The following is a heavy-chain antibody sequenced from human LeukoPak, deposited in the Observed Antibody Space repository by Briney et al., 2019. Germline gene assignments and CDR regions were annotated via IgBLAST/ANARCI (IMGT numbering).Heavy chain of an antibody. J-gene: IGHJ1*01. V-gene: IGHV3-30*18. CDR2: ITYDGSKK. D-gene: IGHD3-22*01. Sequence: GGSLRLSCTASGFMFSGYGMRWVRQAPGKGLEWVADITYDGSKKYYADSVKGRFTISRDNAKNTLNLQMNCLRAEDTAVCDCAQGVFFYVSSGNLDWWGESTLLSVSS. CDR1: GFMFSGYG. CDR3: AQGVFFYVSSGNLDW.